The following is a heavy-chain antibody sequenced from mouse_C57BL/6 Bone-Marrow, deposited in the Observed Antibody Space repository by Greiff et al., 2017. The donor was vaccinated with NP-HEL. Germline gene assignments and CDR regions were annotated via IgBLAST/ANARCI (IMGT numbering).Heavy chain of an antibody. CDR1: GFNIKDDY. J-gene: IGHJ4*01. V-gene: IGHV14-4*01. Sequence: VQLQQSGAELVRPGASVKLSCTASGFNIKDDYMHWVKQRPEQGLEWIGWIDPENGDTEYASKFQGKATITADTSSNTAYLQLSSLTSEDTAVYYCTTRGIYYYGSSFYYAMDYWGQGTSVTVSS. D-gene: IGHD1-1*01. CDR2: IDPENGDT. CDR3: TTRGIYYYGSSFYYAMDY.